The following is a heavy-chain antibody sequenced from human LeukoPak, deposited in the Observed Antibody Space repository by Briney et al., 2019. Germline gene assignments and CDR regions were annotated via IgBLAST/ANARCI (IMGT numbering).Heavy chain of an antibody. V-gene: IGHV3-74*01. J-gene: IGHJ4*02. CDR2: INCDGSST. Sequence: GGPLRLPCAASGFTFSSYWMHWVRQAPGKGLVWVSRINCDGSSTSYAASVKGLFTFSRDNAKNTLYLQKNSLRAEDTAVYYRARDGPYLNYYDSSGYYYILGYWGQGTLVTVSS. D-gene: IGHD3-22*01. CDR3: ARDGPYLNYYDSSGYYYILGY. CDR1: GFTFSSYW.